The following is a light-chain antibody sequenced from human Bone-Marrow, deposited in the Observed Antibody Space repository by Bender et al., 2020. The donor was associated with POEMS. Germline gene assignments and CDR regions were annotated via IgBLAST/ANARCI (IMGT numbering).Light chain of an antibody. V-gene: IGLV2-14*02. CDR1: SSDVGGFNL. Sequence: QSALTQPASVSGSPGQSITISCTGTSSDVGGFNLVSWFQQHPGKAPKLMIYEDIKRPSGVSTRFSGSRSGNTASLTISGLQAEDEGDYYCCAHLSDRTYVFGSGTTVTVL. CDR2: EDI. J-gene: IGLJ1*01. CDR3: CAHLSDRTYV.